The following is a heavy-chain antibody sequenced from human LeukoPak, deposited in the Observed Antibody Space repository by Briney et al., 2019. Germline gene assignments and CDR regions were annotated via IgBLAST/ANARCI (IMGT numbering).Heavy chain of an antibody. CDR1: GYSFTSYW. J-gene: IGHJ4*02. CDR3: ARSVAEGNSTSCYGF. Sequence: GESLKISCKGSGYSFTSYWIGWVRQMPGKGLEWMGIIYPGDSDTRYSPSFQGQVTISADKSISTAYLQWSSLKASDTAMYYCARSVAEGNSTSCYGFWGQGTLVTVSS. CDR2: IYPGDSDT. V-gene: IGHV5-51*01. D-gene: IGHD2-2*01.